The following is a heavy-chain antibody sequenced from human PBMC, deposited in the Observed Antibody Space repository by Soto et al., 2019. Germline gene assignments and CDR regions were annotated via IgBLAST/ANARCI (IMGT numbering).Heavy chain of an antibody. CDR1: GFTFGDYA. Sequence: PGGSLRLSCTASGFTFGDYAMSWVRQAPGKGLEWVGFIRSKAYGGTTEYAASVKGRFTISRDDSKSIAYLQMNSLKTEDTAVYYCTRDRGAGTDYYYGMDVWGQGTTVTVSS. J-gene: IGHJ6*02. V-gene: IGHV3-49*04. D-gene: IGHD6-13*01. CDR2: IRSKAYGGTT. CDR3: TRDRGAGTDYYYGMDV.